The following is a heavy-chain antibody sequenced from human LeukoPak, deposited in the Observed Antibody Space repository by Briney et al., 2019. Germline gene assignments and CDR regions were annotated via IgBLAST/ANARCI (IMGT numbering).Heavy chain of an antibody. CDR2: IYSGGST. CDR3: ARDDQYGGYAGY. Sequence: GGSLRLSCAASGFTVSSSYMSWVRQAPGKGLEWVSVIYSGGSTYYADSVKGRFTISRDNSKNTLYLQMNSLRAEDTAVYYCARDDQYGGYAGYWGQGTLVTVSS. CDR1: GFTVSSSY. V-gene: IGHV3-66*01. D-gene: IGHD5-12*01. J-gene: IGHJ4*02.